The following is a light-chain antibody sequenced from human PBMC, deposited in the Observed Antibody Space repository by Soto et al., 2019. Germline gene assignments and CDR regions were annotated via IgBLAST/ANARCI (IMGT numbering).Light chain of an antibody. V-gene: IGKV1-39*01. CDR1: QSISTY. Sequence: DIQMTQSPSSLSASVGDRVTITCRASQSISTYLNWYQQKPGKAPKLLIYAASSLHSGVPSRFSGSRSGTDFTLTINSLQPEDFATYYCQQSYNTPITFGQGTRLEIK. CDR3: QQSYNTPIT. CDR2: AAS. J-gene: IGKJ5*01.